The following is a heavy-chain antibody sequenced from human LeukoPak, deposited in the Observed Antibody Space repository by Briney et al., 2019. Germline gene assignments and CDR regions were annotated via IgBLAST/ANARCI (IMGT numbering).Heavy chain of an antibody. CDR2: IYYSGST. CDR3: ARDPGWAWFDP. J-gene: IGHJ5*02. Sequence: PSETLSFTCTVSGGSIGSYYWSWIRQPPGKGLEWIGYIYYSGSTNYNPSLKSRVTISVDTSKNQFSLKLSSVTAADTAVYYCARDPGWAWFDPWGQGTLVTVSS. D-gene: IGHD1-26*01. V-gene: IGHV4-59*01. CDR1: GGSIGSYY.